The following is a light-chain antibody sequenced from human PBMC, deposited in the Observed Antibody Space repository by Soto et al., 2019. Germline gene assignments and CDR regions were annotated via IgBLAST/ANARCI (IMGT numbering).Light chain of an antibody. J-gene: IGKJ5*01. CDR3: TQVESHPNT. Sequence: IQLTQSPSSLSATVGDRVTLTCRASQDIGTYLAWYQQKPGKAPKVLIYHASTLQSGVPSRFSGSGSGTDFTLTISSLQPEDFANYSSTQVESHPNTSGRGIGLEIK. CDR2: HAS. CDR1: QDIGTY. V-gene: IGKV1-9*01.